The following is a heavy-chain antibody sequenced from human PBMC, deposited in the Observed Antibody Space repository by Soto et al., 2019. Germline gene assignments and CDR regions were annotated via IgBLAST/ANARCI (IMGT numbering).Heavy chain of an antibody. CDR1: RGTISNNI. J-gene: IGHJ5*02. CDR3: ARNGNVGYWGFEP. D-gene: IGHD5-12*01. Sequence: KRSWEACRGTISNNIMTWVRHATGQGLEWMGWMNSNSGNTGYAQKFQGRITMTRDTSISTAYMELSSLRSEDTAIYYCARNGNVGYWGFEPWRQRTVVIVSP. V-gene: IGHV1-8*01. CDR2: MNSNSGNT.